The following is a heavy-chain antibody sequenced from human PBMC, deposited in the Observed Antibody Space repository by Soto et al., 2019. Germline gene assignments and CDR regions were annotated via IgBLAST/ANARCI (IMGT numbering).Heavy chain of an antibody. CDR2: IYYSGRT. CDR1: GGSISSGDYY. CDR3: ARDGSHYYDSSGYYDY. J-gene: IGHJ4*02. D-gene: IGHD3-22*01. V-gene: IGHV4-30-4*01. Sequence: SETLSLTCTVSGGSISSGDYYWSWIRQAPGKGLEWIGYIYYSGRTYYNPSLKSRVTISVDASKKQFSLKLTSVTAADTAVYYCARDGSHYYDSSGYYDYWGQGTLVTVYS.